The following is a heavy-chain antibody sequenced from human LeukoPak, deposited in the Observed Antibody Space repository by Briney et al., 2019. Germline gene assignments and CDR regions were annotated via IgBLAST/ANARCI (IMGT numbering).Heavy chain of an antibody. CDR1: GFTFSSYA. D-gene: IGHD7-27*01. CDR3: ARATGDRYFDY. J-gene: IGHJ4*02. V-gene: IGHV3-30-3*01. CDR2: ISYDGSNK. Sequence: GGSLRLSCAASGFTFSSYAMHWVRQAPGKGLEWVAVISYDGSNKYYADSVKGRFTISRDNSGNTLYLQMNSLRPKDTAVYYCARATGDRYFDYWGQGTLVTVSS.